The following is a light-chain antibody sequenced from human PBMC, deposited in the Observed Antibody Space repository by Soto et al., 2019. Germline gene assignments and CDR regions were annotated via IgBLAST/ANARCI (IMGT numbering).Light chain of an antibody. CDR3: QQYESFPRT. Sequence: IQMTQSPSTLSASVGDRVTITCRASQSINNWLAWYQQKPGKAPKLFIFKASTLESGVPSSFSGSGSGTEFTLSISSLQPDDFATYFCQQYESFPRTFGQGTKVEIK. CDR1: QSINNW. J-gene: IGKJ1*01. CDR2: KAS. V-gene: IGKV1-5*03.